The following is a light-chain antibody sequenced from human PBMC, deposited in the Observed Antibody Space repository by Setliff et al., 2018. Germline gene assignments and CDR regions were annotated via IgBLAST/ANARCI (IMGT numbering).Light chain of an antibody. Sequence: QSVLAQPAPVSGSPGQSITISCTGTSSDVGAYNYVSWYQQHPGKAPKLMIYEVSNRPSGVSNRFSGSKSGNTASLTISGLQAEDEADYYCTSYTSTARVFGTGTKVTVL. CDR1: SSDVGAYNY. V-gene: IGLV2-14*01. CDR2: EVS. CDR3: TSYTSTARV. J-gene: IGLJ1*01.